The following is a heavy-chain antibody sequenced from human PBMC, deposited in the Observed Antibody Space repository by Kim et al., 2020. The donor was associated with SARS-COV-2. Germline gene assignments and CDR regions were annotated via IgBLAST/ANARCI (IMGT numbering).Heavy chain of an antibody. CDR2: ISYDGSNK. V-gene: IGHV3-30*18. Sequence: GGSLRLSCAASGFTFSSYGMHWVRQAPGKGLEWVAVISYDGSNKYYADSVKGRFTISRDNSKNTLYLQMNSLRAEDTAVYYYAKDEYGDYVDYWGQGTLVTVSS. D-gene: IGHD4-17*01. CDR3: AKDEYGDYVDY. CDR1: GFTFSSYG. J-gene: IGHJ4*02.